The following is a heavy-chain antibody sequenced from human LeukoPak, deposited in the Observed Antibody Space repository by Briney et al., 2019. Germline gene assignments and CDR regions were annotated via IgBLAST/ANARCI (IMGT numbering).Heavy chain of an antibody. CDR2: VSRDGISK. Sequence: PGGSLRLSCGASGFTFSNYPVHWVRQAPGKGLEWVAVVSRDGISKYYPDSVRGRFTISRDNSENTLYLEVNSLRSEDTAVFYCAREIPNAFDIWGQGTMVTVSS. J-gene: IGHJ3*02. V-gene: IGHV3-30-3*01. CDR3: AREIPNAFDI. CDR1: GFTFSNYP.